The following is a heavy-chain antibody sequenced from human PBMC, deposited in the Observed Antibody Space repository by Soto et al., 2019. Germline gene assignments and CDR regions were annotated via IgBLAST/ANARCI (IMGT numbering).Heavy chain of an antibody. D-gene: IGHD1-1*01. CDR3: AIDRGNWFNWFDP. CDR2: LDPEDGET. J-gene: IGHJ5*02. Sequence: QVQLIQSGAEVKKPGASVKVSCKVSGYTLTELSIQWVRQAPGKGLEWMGGLDPEDGETIYAQKFQGRVTMTEDTVTDTAYMELTSLRSEDTAVYYCAIDRGNWFNWFDPWGQGTLVTVSS. CDR1: GYTLTELS. V-gene: IGHV1-24*01.